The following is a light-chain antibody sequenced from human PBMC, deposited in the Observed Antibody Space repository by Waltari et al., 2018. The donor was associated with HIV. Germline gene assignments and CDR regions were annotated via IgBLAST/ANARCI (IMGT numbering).Light chain of an antibody. CDR1: TLPKKY. CDR3: YSTDFSGQQRV. V-gene: IGLV3-10*01. Sequence: SYEVTQPPSVTVSPGQTARITCSGETLPKKYAYWYQQKSGQAPVLVIYEDNKRPSAIPESVSVSISGTMATLTISGAQVEDDADYYCYSTDFSGQQRVFGGGTKLPVV. CDR2: EDN. J-gene: IGLJ3*02.